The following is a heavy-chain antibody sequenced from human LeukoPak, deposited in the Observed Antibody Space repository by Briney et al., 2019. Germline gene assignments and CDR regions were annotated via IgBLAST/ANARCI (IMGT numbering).Heavy chain of an antibody. D-gene: IGHD6-19*01. CDR3: ARVGSGWYYFDY. CDR1: GYTFTSYY. Sequence: VASVKLSCKASGYTFTSYYMNWVRQAPGQGLEWMGIINPSGGSTSYAQKFQGRVTMTRDTSTSTVYMELSSLRSEDTAVYYCARVGSGWYYFDYWGQGTLVTVSS. CDR2: INPSGGST. J-gene: IGHJ4*02. V-gene: IGHV1-46*01.